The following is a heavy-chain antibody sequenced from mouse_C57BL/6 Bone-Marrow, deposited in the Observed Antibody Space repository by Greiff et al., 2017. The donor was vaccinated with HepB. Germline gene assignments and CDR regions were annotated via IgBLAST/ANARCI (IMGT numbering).Heavy chain of an antibody. V-gene: IGHV1-19*01. CDR1: GYTFTDYY. Sequence: EVQLQQSGPVLVKPGASVKMSCKASGYTFTDYYMNWVKQSHGKSLEWIGVINPYNGGTSYNQKFKGKATLTVDKSSSTAYMELNSLTSEDSAVYYCARGGRLRRGYYFDYWGQGTTLTVSS. CDR2: INPYNGGT. J-gene: IGHJ2*01. D-gene: IGHD2-4*01. CDR3: ARGGRLRRGYYFDY.